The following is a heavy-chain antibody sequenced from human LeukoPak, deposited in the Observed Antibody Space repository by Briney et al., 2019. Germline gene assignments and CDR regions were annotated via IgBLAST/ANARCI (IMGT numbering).Heavy chain of an antibody. J-gene: IGHJ4*02. CDR1: GGSISSSPYY. Sequence: SETLSLTCTVSGGSISSSPYYWGWIRQPPGKGLEWIGNIYYSGSTYYNPSLKTRVTISVDTSKNQFSLKLTSVTAADTAVYYCARHASVDGNWPRPLGYWGQGSLVTVSS. CDR3: ARHASVDGNWPRPLGY. CDR2: IYYSGST. V-gene: IGHV4-39*01. D-gene: IGHD6-19*01.